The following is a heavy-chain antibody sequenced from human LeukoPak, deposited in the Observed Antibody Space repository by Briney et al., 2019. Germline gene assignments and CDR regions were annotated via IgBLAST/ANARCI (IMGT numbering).Heavy chain of an antibody. V-gene: IGHV3-21*01. J-gene: IGHJ4*02. D-gene: IGHD4-23*01. CDR2: ISSSSSYI. CDR1: RFTLSSYS. CDR3: ARDFEGYGGKPFYFGG. Sequence: GGSLRVSRAPSRFTLSSYSINGVRPAPPKGLEWVSSISSSSSYINYADSVKGRFTISRDNAKNSLYLQMNRLRAEDTAVYYCARDFEGYGGKPFYFGGWGQGAMVSVAS.